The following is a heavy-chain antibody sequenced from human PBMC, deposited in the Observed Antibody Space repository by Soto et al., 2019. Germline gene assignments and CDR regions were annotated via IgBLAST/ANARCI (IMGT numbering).Heavy chain of an antibody. CDR1: GDSVSSNSAA. CDR3: ARDRNPIYNWNYLAWLDP. V-gene: IGHV6-1*01. D-gene: IGHD1-7*01. Sequence: SQTLSLTCAISGDSVSSNSAAWNWIRQSPSRGLEWLGRTYYRSKWYNDYAVSVKSRITINPDTSKNQFSLQLNSVTPEDTAVNYFARDRNPIYNWNYLAWLDPWGQGTLVTVSS. J-gene: IGHJ5*02. CDR2: TYYRSKWYN.